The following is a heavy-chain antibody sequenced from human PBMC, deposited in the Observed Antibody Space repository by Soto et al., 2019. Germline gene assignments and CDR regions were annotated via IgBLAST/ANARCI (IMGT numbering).Heavy chain of an antibody. D-gene: IGHD3-22*01. CDR2: INPSGGST. V-gene: IGHV1-46*04. J-gene: IGHJ4*02. CDR3: AREGPGSSGYYLDE. Sequence: ASVKVSRTACGRTFPNYAPISGRQVPGQGLEWMGIINPSGGSTSYAQKLQGRVTMTRDTSTSTVYMELSSLRSEDTAVYYCAREGPGSSGYYLDEWGQGTLVTVPQ. CDR1: GRTFPNYA.